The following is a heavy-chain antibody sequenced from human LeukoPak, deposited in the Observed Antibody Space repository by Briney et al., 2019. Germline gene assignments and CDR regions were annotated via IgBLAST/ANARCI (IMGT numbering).Heavy chain of an antibody. J-gene: IGHJ4*02. CDR1: GGSVSSGSYY. CDR2: IYYSGSS. D-gene: IGHD6-19*01. CDR3: ARSSSNYFDY. Sequence: SETPSLTCTVSGGSVSSGSYYWSWIRQPPGKGLEWIGYIYYSGSSNYNPSLKSRVTISVDMSKNQFSLKLSSVTAADTAVYYCARSSSNYFDYWGQGTLVTVSS. V-gene: IGHV4-61*01.